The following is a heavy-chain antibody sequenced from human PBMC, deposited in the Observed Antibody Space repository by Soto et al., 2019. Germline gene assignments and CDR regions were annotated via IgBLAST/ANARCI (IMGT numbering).Heavy chain of an antibody. CDR1: GFTFSSYG. J-gene: IGHJ6*02. D-gene: IGHD2-2*01. Sequence: GGSLRLSCAASGFTFSSYGMHWVRQAPGKGLEWVAVISYDGSNKYYADSVKGRFTISRDNSKNTLYLQMNSLRAEDTAVYYCAKEVGMPPIYYYGMDVWGQGTTVTVSS. CDR3: AKEVGMPPIYYYGMDV. CDR2: ISYDGSNK. V-gene: IGHV3-30*18.